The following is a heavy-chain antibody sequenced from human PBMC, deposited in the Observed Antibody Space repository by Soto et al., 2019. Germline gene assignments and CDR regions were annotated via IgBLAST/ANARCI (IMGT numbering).Heavy chain of an antibody. CDR3: ARVDIVVVVAAPFGWFDP. J-gene: IGHJ5*02. CDR2: ISAYNGNT. D-gene: IGHD2-15*01. CDR1: GYTFTSYG. Sequence: GASVKVSCKASGYTFTSYGISWVRQAPGQGLEWMGWISAYNGNTNYAQKLQGRVTMTTDTSTSTAYMELRSLRSDDTAVYYCARVDIVVVVAAPFGWFDPWGQGTRVTVSS. V-gene: IGHV1-18*01.